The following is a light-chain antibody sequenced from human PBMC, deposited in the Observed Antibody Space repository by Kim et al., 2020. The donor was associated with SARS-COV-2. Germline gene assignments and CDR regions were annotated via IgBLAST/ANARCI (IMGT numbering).Light chain of an antibody. CDR3: SAWDSSLRV. J-gene: IGLJ2*01. CDR1: SNNVGNQG. V-gene: IGLV10-54*01. CDR2: RNN. Sequence: QAGLTQPPSVSKGLRQTATLTCTGNSNNVGNQGAAWLQQHQGHPPKLLSYRNNNRPSGISERLSASRSGNTASLTITGLQPEDEADYYCSAWDSSLRVFGGGTQLTVL.